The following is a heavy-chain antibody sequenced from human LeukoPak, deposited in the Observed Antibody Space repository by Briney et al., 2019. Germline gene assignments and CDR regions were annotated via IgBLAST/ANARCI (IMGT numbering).Heavy chain of an antibody. V-gene: IGHV3-30*04. CDR1: GFTFSSYA. J-gene: IGHJ4*02. D-gene: IGHD1-26*01. Sequence: GGSLRLSCAASGFTFSSYAMHWVRQAPGKGLEWVAVISYDGSNKYYADSVKGRFTISRDNSKNTLYLQMNSLRAEDTAVYYCAKSTLVGATRHWGQGTLVTVSS. CDR3: AKSTLVGATRH. CDR2: ISYDGSNK.